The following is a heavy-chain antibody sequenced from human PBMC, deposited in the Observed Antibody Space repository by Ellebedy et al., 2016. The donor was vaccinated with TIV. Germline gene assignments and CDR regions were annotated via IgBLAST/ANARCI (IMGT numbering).Heavy chain of an antibody. CDR1: GFTFSDYH. J-gene: IGHJ4*02. Sequence: PGGSLRLSCAASGFTFSDYHMNWVRQAPGKGLEWVSSIIVGGSTYDADSVKGLFIISRDNAENSLYLQMNSLSVEDTAVYYCVRDSTHGYDDYWGQGTLVTVSS. CDR2: IIVGGST. V-gene: IGHV3-69-1*01. D-gene: IGHD5-24*01. CDR3: VRDSTHGYDDY.